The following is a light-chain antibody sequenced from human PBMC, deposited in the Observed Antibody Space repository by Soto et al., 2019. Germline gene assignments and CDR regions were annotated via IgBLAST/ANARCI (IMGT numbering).Light chain of an antibody. CDR1: QSVNNY. Sequence: EIVLTQSPATLSLSPGERATLSCRASQSVNNYLAWYQQKPGQAPRLLIYDTSDRASGIPARFSGSGSGTDFTLTISSLQSEDFAAFYCQQYNEWPRTFGQGTKVDIK. CDR2: DTS. J-gene: IGKJ1*01. V-gene: IGKV3-11*01. CDR3: QQYNEWPRT.